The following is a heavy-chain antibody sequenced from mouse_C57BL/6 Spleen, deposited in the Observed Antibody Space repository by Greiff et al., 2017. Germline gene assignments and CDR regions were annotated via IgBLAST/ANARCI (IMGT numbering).Heavy chain of an antibody. D-gene: IGHD2-12*01. CDR1: GYTFTDYY. CDR2: INPYNGGT. J-gene: IGHJ1*03. Sequence: VKPGASVKMPCKAFGYTFTDYYMNWVKQSHGKSLEWIGVINPYNGGTSYNQKFKGKATLTVDKSSSTAYMELNSLTSEDSAVYYCARFYSHWYFDVWGTGTTVTVSS. V-gene: IGHV1-19*01. CDR3: ARFYSHWYFDV.